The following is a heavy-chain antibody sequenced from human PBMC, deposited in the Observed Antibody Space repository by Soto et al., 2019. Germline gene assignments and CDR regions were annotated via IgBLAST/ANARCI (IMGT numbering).Heavy chain of an antibody. D-gene: IGHD3-16*02. CDR1: GGSLSNYY. CDR2: IFPSGST. CDR3: ARGSLAIDY. Sequence: SETLSLTCTVSGGSLSNYYWSWIRQPAGKGLEWIGRIFPSGSTNYNPSLKSRVTMSVDTSKNQFSLAFSSVTAADTAVYYCARGSLAIDYWGQVTQVT. V-gene: IGHV4-4*07. J-gene: IGHJ4*02.